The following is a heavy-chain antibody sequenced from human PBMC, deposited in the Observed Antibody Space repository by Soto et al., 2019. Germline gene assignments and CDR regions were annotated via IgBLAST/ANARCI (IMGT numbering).Heavy chain of an antibody. J-gene: IGHJ4*02. CDR3: ARDSYGDYVPQLDY. Sequence: QVQLVQSGAEVKKPWASVKVSCKASGYTFTSYGISWVRQAPGQGLEWMGWISAYNGNTNYAQKLQGRVTMTTDTSTSTAYMELRSLKSDATAVYYCARDSYGDYVPQLDYWGQGTLVTVSS. V-gene: IGHV1-18*01. D-gene: IGHD4-17*01. CDR1: GYTFTSYG. CDR2: ISAYNGNT.